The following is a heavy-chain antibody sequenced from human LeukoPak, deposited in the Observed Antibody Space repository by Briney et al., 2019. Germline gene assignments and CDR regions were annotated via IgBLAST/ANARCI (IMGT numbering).Heavy chain of an antibody. CDR2: IYYSGST. D-gene: IGHD5-12*01. CDR1: GGSISSSSYY. CDR3: ARDQRVDPGYYYYMDV. V-gene: IGHV4-39*07. Sequence: SETLSLTCTVSGGSISSSSYYWGWIRQPPGKGLEWIGSIYYSGSTYYNPSLKSRVTISVDTSKNQFSLKLSSVTAADTAVYYCARDQRVDPGYYYYMDVWGKGTTVTVSS. J-gene: IGHJ6*03.